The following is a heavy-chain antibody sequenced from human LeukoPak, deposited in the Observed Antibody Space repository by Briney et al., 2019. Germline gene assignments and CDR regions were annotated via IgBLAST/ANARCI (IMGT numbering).Heavy chain of an antibody. J-gene: IGHJ4*02. CDR1: GFTFSSYA. Sequence: PGGSLRLSCAASGFTFSSYAMSWVRQAPGKGLEWVSAISGSGGSTYYADSVKGRFTISRDNSKNTLYLQMNSLRAEDTAVYYCAKNPTNYEILTGYSNWGQGTLVTVSS. V-gene: IGHV3-23*01. D-gene: IGHD3-9*01. CDR2: ISGSGGST. CDR3: AKNPTNYEILTGYSN.